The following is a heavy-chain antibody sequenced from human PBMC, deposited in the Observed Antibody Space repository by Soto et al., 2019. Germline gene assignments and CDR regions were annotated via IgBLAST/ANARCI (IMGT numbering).Heavy chain of an antibody. CDR1: GGSLRNSV. D-gene: IGHD3-10*01. V-gene: IGHV1-69*01. CDR3: ARLGHPGH. CDR2: VIPILGTA. Sequence: QVQLVQSGAEVKKPGSSVKVSCPASGGSLRNSVISWVRQAPAQRLEWMGGVIPILGTANYAQKFQGRVTMTADEATSTAYMDWRSLGPGDKAVYYCARLGHPGHWGPGTLVIVSS. J-gene: IGHJ4*02.